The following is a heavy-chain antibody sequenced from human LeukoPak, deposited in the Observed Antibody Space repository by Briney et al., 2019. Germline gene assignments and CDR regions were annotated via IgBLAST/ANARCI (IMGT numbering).Heavy chain of an antibody. CDR1: GFTFDDYG. Sequence: GRSLRLSCAASGFTFDDYGMSWVRHAPGKWLEWVSGINWNGGSTVHADSVKGSLSISRDNDKNSLYLQMNSLRAEDTAVYYCARVGASDAFDIWGQGTMVTVSS. V-gene: IGHV3-20*04. CDR3: ARVGASDAFDI. CDR2: INWNGGST. D-gene: IGHD4/OR15-4a*01. J-gene: IGHJ3*02.